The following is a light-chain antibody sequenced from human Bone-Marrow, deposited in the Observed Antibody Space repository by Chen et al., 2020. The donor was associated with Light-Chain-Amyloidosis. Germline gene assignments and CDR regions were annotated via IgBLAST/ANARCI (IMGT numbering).Light chain of an antibody. J-gene: IGLJ3*02. V-gene: IGLV5-45*02. Sequence: QAVLTQPSSLSASPGASASLNCTFRSDIHVGSYRIYWYHQKPGSPPQYLLRFKSDSEDQRGSGVPSRFAGSRDVSANAVILLISGLQSEDESDYYWRIWHSTAWVFGGGTKLTVL. CDR3: RIWHSTAWV. CDR2: FKSDSED. CDR1: SDIHVGSYR.